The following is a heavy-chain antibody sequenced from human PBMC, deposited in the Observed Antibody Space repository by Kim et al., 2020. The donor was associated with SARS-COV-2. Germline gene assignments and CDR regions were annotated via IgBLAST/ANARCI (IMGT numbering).Heavy chain of an antibody. D-gene: IGHD2-15*01. CDR1: GFTFSSYG. V-gene: IGHV3-33*01. J-gene: IGHJ4*02. CDR3: ARSLGYCSGGSCYSENFPAY. Sequence: GGSLRLSCAASGFTFSSYGMHWVRQAPGKGLEWVAVIWYDGSNKYYADSVKGRFTISRDNSKNTLYLQMNSLRAEDTAVYYCARSLGYCSGGSCYSENFPAYWGQGTLVTVSS. CDR2: IWYDGSNK.